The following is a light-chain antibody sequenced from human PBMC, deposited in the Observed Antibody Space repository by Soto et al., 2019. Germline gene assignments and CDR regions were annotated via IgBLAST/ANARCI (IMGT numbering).Light chain of an antibody. J-gene: IGKJ1*01. CDR3: QQYNDWPPWT. CDR1: QSVSSN. CDR2: GAS. V-gene: IGKV3-15*01. Sequence: IGVTQCRSTRSGSTEERATLSCRASQSVSSNLAWYQQKPGQAPRLLIYGASTRATGIPARFSGSGSGTEFTLTISSLQSEDFAVYCCQQYNDWPPWTFGQGTKVDIK.